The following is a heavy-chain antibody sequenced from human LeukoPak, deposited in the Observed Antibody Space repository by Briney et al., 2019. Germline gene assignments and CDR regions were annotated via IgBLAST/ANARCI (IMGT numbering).Heavy chain of an antibody. Sequence: GGSLRLSCAASGFTFSSYGMHWVRQAPGKGLEWVAFIRYDGSNKYYADSVKGRFTISRDNSKNTLYLQMNSLRAEDTAVYYCANAGAYCSGGSCFPMNAFDIWGQGTMVTVSS. J-gene: IGHJ3*02. CDR1: GFTFSSYG. CDR3: ANAGAYCSGGSCFPMNAFDI. D-gene: IGHD2-15*01. V-gene: IGHV3-30*02. CDR2: IRYDGSNK.